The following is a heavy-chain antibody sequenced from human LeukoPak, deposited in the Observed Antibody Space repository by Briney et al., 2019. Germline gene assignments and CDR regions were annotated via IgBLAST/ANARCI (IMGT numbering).Heavy chain of an antibody. J-gene: IGHJ1*01. Sequence: ASVKVSCKASGYTFTSYDINWVRQATGQGLEWMGWMNPNSGNTGYAQKFQGRVTMTEDTSTDTAYMELSSLRSEDTAVYYCATITRDYNVYFQHWGQGTLVTVSS. CDR3: ATITRDYNVYFQH. CDR2: MNPNSGNT. D-gene: IGHD3-10*01. V-gene: IGHV1-8*01. CDR1: GYTFTSYD.